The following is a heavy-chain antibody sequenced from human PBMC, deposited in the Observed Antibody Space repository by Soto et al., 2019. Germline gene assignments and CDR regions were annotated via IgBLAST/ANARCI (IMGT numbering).Heavy chain of an antibody. D-gene: IGHD2-2*01. CDR1: GGTFSSYA. J-gene: IGHJ6*02. Sequence: WASVKVSCKASGGTFSSYAISWVRQAPGQGLEWMGGIIPIFGTANYAQKFQGRVAITADESTSTAYMELSSLRSEDTAVYYCAIGYCSSTSCSRYYYYYYGMDVWGQGTTVTVSS. V-gene: IGHV1-69*13. CDR2: IIPIFGTA. CDR3: AIGYCSSTSCSRYYYYYYGMDV.